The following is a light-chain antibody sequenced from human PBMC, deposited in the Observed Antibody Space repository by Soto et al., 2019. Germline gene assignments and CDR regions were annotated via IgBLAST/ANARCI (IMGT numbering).Light chain of an antibody. CDR1: QSLTSIY. Sequence: EIVLTQSPGTLSLSPGERATLSCRASQSLTSIYLAWYQQKPGQAPRLLIYVASSRATGIPDRFSGSGSGTDCPLHISRLETEDFAVYYCQQYESAPPSYTFGQGTKLEIK. J-gene: IGKJ2*01. CDR3: QQYESAPPSYT. V-gene: IGKV3-20*01. CDR2: VAS.